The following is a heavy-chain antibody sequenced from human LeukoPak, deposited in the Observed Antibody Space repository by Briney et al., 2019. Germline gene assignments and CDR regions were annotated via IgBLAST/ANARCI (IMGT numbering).Heavy chain of an antibody. CDR1: GGSIYSTTFY. D-gene: IGHD1-26*01. CDR2: MYYDGST. Sequence: SETLSLTCTVSGGSIYSTTFYWGWIRQPPGKGLGWIGSMYYDGSTYHNPSLKSRVTISVDTSNHQFSLKLTSGTAADTAVYFCARRPDRGSDDGEDYFYYWGQGTLFTVSS. CDR3: ARRPDRGSDDGEDYFYY. V-gene: IGHV4-39*01. J-gene: IGHJ4*02.